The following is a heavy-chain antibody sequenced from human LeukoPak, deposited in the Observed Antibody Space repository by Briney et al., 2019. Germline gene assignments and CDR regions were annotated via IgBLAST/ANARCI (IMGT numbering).Heavy chain of an antibody. CDR2: IYYSGNT. CDR3: ARGPYFVLHNSAYPRGMDV. J-gene: IGHJ6*03. Sequence: PSETLSLLCTVSVDSIINYYWSWFRQPPGKGLEWFGYIYYSGNTNYNPSLKSRVTISVVTSKNQLSLKLSSVTAADTAVYYCARGPYFVLHNSAYPRGMDVWGKGTTVTISS. D-gene: IGHD3-22*01. CDR1: VDSIINYY. V-gene: IGHV4-59*01.